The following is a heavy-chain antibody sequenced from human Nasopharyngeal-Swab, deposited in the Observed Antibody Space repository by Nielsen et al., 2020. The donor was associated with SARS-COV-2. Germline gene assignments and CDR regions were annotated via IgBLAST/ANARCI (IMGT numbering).Heavy chain of an antibody. J-gene: IGHJ4*02. CDR1: GFAFSDYS. CDR2: ITSSSSTL. D-gene: IGHD4-17*01. V-gene: IGHV3-48*02. CDR3: TRGDGALTYFDY. Sequence: GESLKISCAASGFAFSDYSMDWVRQAPGKGLEWVSYITSSSSTLYYADSVKGRITVSRDNAKSSVYLQMSSLRDEDTAVYYCTRGDGALTYFDYWGQGTLVSVSS.